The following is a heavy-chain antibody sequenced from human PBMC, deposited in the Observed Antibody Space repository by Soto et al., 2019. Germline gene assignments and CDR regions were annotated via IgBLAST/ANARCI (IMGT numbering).Heavy chain of an antibody. CDR1: GGYLSSSSY. D-gene: IGHD3-10*01. J-gene: IGHJ4*02. V-gene: IGHV4-4*02. Sequence: QVQLQESGPGLVMPSGTLSLTCAVSGGYLSSSSYWSWVRQPPGQGLEWIGEINQSGSTSYNPSLKSRVSISQDKAKNQFGLILNVVTAADTAVDYCATQIPGSYHFDYWGQGHLVTVSS. CDR2: INQSGST. CDR3: ATQIPGSYHFDY.